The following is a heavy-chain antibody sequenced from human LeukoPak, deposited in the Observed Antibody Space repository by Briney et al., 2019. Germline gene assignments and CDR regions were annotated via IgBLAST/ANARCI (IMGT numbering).Heavy chain of an antibody. CDR1: GFTFSSYA. D-gene: IGHD6-13*01. CDR2: IGGSGGTT. Sequence: GGSLRLSCAASGFTFSSYAMSWVRQARGKGLEWVSVIGGSGGTTYYADSVKGRFTISRDNSKSTLYLQMNSLRAEDTAVYHCATTYTSNWYNYWGQGTLVTVSS. CDR3: ATTYTSNWYNY. J-gene: IGHJ4*02. V-gene: IGHV3-23*01.